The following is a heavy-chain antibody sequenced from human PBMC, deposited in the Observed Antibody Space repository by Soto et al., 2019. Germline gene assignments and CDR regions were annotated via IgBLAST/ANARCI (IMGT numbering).Heavy chain of an antibody. CDR3: ASFLLEVAKIPS. CDR1: GDSVSSGDYY. Sequence: VQLQESGPGLVKPSETLSLTCTVSGDSVSSGDYYWTWIRQPPGKGLEWMGHIYYTGTTKYNPSFKGRLTISADPSKAQFSLRLTSVTAADTAVYFCASFLLEVAKIPSWGQGSLVTVSS. V-gene: IGHV4-61*08. J-gene: IGHJ5*02. CDR2: IYYTGTT. D-gene: IGHD5-12*01.